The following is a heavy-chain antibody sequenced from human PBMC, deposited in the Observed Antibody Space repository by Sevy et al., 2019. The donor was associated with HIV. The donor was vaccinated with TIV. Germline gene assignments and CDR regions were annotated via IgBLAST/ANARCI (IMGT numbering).Heavy chain of an antibody. D-gene: IGHD6-13*01. J-gene: IGHJ4*01. CDR3: ARDGGYIMKWYPLY. Sequence: GGCLRLSCAASGFAFSSHAMHWVRQAPGKGLEWVAVISYEGTETFYAASVEGRFTISIDNSKNMLSLQINSLRPEDTAVYYCARDGGYIMKWYPLYWGHGTLVTVSS. V-gene: IGHV3-30-3*01. CDR2: ISYEGTET. CDR1: GFAFSSHA.